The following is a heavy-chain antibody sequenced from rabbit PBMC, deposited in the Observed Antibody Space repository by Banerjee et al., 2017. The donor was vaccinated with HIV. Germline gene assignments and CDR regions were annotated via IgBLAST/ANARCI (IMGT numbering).Heavy chain of an antibody. V-gene: IGHV1S7*01. J-gene: IGHJ4*01. D-gene: IGHD3-1*01. CDR1: GIDFSSYY. Sequence: QLKESGGGLVQPGGSLKLSCTASGIDFSSYYMSWVRQAPGKGLEWIGYIDPVVGTTYYASWVNVRFAISSDNAQNTVFLQMNSLTVADTAAYFCASDPWNAWNLWGQGTLVTVS. CDR2: IDPVVGTT. CDR3: ASDPWNAWNL.